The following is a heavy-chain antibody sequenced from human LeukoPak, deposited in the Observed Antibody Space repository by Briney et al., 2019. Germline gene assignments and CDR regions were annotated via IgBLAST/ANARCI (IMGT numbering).Heavy chain of an antibody. Sequence: HPGGSLRLSCAASGFTFSSYWMSWVRQAPGKGLEWVANIKQDGSEKYYVDSVKGRFTISRDNAKNSLYLQMNSLRAEDTAVYYCARGKRYFDWLESYYYYYMDVWGKGTTVTISS. V-gene: IGHV3-7*01. CDR2: IKQDGSEK. D-gene: IGHD3-9*01. CDR3: ARGKRYFDWLESYYYYYMDV. CDR1: GFTFSSYW. J-gene: IGHJ6*03.